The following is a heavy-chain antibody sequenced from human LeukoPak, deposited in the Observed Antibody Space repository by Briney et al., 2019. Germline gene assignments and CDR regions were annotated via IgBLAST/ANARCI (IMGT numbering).Heavy chain of an antibody. CDR3: ARAGGSGSYWGVYFDY. Sequence: SETLSLTCTVSGGSISSYYWSWIRQPPGKGLEWIGYIYYSGSTNYNPSLKSRVTISVDTSKNQFSLKLSSVTAAGTTVYYCARAGGSGSYWGVYFDYWGQGTLVTVSS. CDR1: GGSISSYY. D-gene: IGHD3-10*01. CDR2: IYYSGST. J-gene: IGHJ4*02. V-gene: IGHV4-59*01.